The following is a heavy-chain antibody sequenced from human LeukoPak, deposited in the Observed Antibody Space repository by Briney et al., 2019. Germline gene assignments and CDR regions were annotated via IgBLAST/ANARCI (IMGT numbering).Heavy chain of an antibody. J-gene: IGHJ4*02. Sequence: PGRSLRLSCAAYGFTFYSYAMSWVRQAPGKGLEWVAAISGSGGSTYYADSVKGRFTISRDNSKNTLSLQMNSLRAEDTAVYYCAKDLYYDSVHYFDYWGQGTLVTVSS. CDR2: ISGSGGST. V-gene: IGHV3-23*01. CDR3: AKDLYYDSVHYFDY. D-gene: IGHD3-22*01. CDR1: GFTFYSYA.